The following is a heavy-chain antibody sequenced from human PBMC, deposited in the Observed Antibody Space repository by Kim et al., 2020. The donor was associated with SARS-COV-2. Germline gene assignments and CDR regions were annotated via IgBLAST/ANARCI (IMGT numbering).Heavy chain of an antibody. CDR1: GYSFTSYW. V-gene: IGHV5-51*01. CDR2: IYPGDSDT. Sequence: GESLKISCKGSGYSFTSYWIGWVRQMPGKGLEWRGIIYPGDSDTRHSPSFQGQVTLSADNTITTAYLQWNSLKASGTAMYDCARGRAELWFGEVLARWF. D-gene: IGHD3-10*01. CDR3: ARGRAELWFGEVLARWF. J-gene: IGHJ5*01.